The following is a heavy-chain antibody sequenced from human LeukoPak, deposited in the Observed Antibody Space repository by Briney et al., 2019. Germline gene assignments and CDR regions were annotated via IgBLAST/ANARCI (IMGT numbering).Heavy chain of an antibody. CDR2: IKQDGSEK. Sequence: GGSLRLSCAASGFTFSSYWMSWVRQAPGTGLEWVANIKQDGSEKYYVDSVKSRFTISRDNAKSSLFLQMNSLRAEDTAVYYCARDYYASGSYYSGPVDYWGQGTLVTVSS. D-gene: IGHD3-10*01. CDR3: ARDYYASGSYYSGPVDY. J-gene: IGHJ4*02. V-gene: IGHV3-7*01. CDR1: GFTFSSYW.